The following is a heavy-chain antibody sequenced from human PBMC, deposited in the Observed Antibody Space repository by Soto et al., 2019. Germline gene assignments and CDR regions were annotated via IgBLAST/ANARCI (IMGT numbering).Heavy chain of an antibody. D-gene: IGHD3-22*01. V-gene: IGHV1-69*01. CDR1: GGLFSSYP. J-gene: IGHJ4*02. CDR2: FIPVFQTA. Sequence: QEQLVQSGAEVKKPGSSVKVSCKASGGLFSSYPISWVRQVPGQGLEWMGGFIPVFQTAYYTQRFQGRVTITADESTNTAYMELSSLRSEDTAIYYCAWGGSGYTWFNEFWGQGTLVTVSS. CDR3: AWGGSGYTWFNEF.